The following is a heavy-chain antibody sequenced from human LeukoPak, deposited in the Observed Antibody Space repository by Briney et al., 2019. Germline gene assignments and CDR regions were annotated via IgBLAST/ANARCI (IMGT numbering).Heavy chain of an antibody. J-gene: IGHJ4*02. CDR2: ISAYNGKT. Sequence: ASVKVSCKASGYTFTSYGISWVRQAPGQGLEGMGWISAYNGKTNYAQKLQGRVTMSTDTSTSTAYMELRSLRSDDTAVYYCARARESHLRYFDWLPLYYFDYWGQGTLVTVSS. D-gene: IGHD3-9*01. CDR3: ARARESHLRYFDWLPLYYFDY. V-gene: IGHV1-18*01. CDR1: GYTFTSYG.